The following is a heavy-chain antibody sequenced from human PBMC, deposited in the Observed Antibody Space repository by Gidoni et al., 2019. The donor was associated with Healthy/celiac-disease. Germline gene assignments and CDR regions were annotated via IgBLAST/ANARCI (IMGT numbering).Heavy chain of an antibody. CDR3: AKRGTGMGKNNDAFDI. J-gene: IGHJ3*02. CDR2: ISYDGSNK. CDR1: GFTFSSYG. V-gene: IGHV3-30*18. D-gene: IGHD1-26*01. Sequence: QVQLVESGGGVVQPGRSLRLSCAASGFTFSSYGMHWVRQAPGKGLEWVAVISYDGSNKYYADSVKGRFTISRDNSKNTLYLQMNSLRAEDTAVYYCAKRGTGMGKNNDAFDIWGQGTMVTVSS.